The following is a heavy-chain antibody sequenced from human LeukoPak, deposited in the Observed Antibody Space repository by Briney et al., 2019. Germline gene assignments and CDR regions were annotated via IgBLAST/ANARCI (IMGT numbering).Heavy chain of an antibody. J-gene: IGHJ4*02. D-gene: IGHD5-24*01. CDR3: ASADRDGYNDGLDY. CDR2: INHSGST. CDR1: GGSFSGYY. V-gene: IGHV4-34*01. Sequence: SQSLSLTCALYGGSFSGYYWRWIRQHPGKGLEWLGEINHSGSTNYNPSLKSRVTISVDTSKNQFSLKLSSVTAADTAVYYCASADRDGYNDGLDYWGQGTLVTVSS.